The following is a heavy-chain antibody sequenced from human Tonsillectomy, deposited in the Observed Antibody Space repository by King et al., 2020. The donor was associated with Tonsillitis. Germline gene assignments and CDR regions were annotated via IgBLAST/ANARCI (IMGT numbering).Heavy chain of an antibody. CDR2: ISAYNGNT. Sequence: VQLVESGAEVKKPGASVKVSCKASGDTFTSYGITWVRQAPGQGLECMGWISAYNGNTNFAQNLQGRVTMTTDTSTNIAYMERGGLRTDDTAVYYFAPTRQDKLRGFDWFDPWGQGTLVTVSS. V-gene: IGHV1-18*01. CDR1: GDTFTSYG. J-gene: IGHJ5*02. D-gene: IGHD2-21*01. CDR3: APTRQDKLRGFDWFDP.